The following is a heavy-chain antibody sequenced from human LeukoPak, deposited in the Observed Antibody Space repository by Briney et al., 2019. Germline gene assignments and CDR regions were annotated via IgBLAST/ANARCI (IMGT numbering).Heavy chain of an antibody. V-gene: IGHV1-18*01. CDR1: GYTFTSYG. Sequence: ASVKVSCKASGYTFTSYGISWVRQAPGQGLEWMGWISAYNGKTNYTQKLQGRVTMTTDTSTSTAYMELRSLRSDDTAVYYCARTHYYDSSGYYYGLVYWGQGTLVTVSS. CDR3: ARTHYYDSSGYYYGLVY. D-gene: IGHD3-22*01. CDR2: ISAYNGKT. J-gene: IGHJ4*02.